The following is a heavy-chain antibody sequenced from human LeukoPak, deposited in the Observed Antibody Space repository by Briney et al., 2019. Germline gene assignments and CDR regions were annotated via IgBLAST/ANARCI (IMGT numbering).Heavy chain of an antibody. Sequence: PSETLSLTCTVSGGSISSYYWRWIRQPAGKGLVWIGRIYTSGSTNYNPSLKSRVTISVDKSKNQFSLKLSSVTAADTAVYYCARDPGSSYFDYWGQGTLVTVSS. V-gene: IGHV4-4*07. CDR2: IYTSGST. J-gene: IGHJ4*02. CDR1: GGSISSYY. CDR3: ARDPGSSYFDY. D-gene: IGHD1-26*01.